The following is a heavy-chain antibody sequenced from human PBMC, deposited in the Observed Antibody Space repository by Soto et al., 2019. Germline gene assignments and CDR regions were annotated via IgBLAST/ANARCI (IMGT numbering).Heavy chain of an antibody. D-gene: IGHD2-15*01. CDR3: ARVGSCSGGSCYPIDY. V-gene: IGHV4-61*01. CDR1: GGSVSSGSYY. Sequence: PSETLSLTCTVSGGSVSSGSYYWSWIRQPPGKGLEWIGYIYYSGSTNYNPSLKSRVTISVDTSKNQFSLKLSSVTAADTAVYYCARVGSCSGGSCYPIDYWGQGTLVTVSS. CDR2: IYYSGST. J-gene: IGHJ4*02.